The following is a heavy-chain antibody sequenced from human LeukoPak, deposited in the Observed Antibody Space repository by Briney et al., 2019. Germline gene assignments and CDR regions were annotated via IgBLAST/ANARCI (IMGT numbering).Heavy chain of an antibody. CDR1: GYTFTRYD. V-gene: IGHV7-4-1*02. J-gene: IGHJ4*02. D-gene: IGHD1-26*01. CDR2: INTNTGNP. CDR3: ARGVVWELLSY. Sequence: GASVKVSCKTSGYTFTRYDMNWVRLAPGQGLEWMGWINTNTGNPTYAQGFTGRLVFSLDTSVSTAYLQISSLKAEDTAVYYCARGVVWELLSYWGQGTLVTVSS.